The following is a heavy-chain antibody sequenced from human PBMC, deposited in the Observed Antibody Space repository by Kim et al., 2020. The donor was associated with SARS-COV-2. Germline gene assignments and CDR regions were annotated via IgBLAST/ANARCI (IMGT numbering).Heavy chain of an antibody. V-gene: IGHV3-30-3*01. CDR1: GFTFSSYA. Sequence: GGSLRLSCAASGFTFSSYAMHWVRQAPGKGLEWVAVISYDGSNKYYADSVKGRFTISSDNSKNTLYLQMNSLRAEDTAVYYCARWYPRRAFDIWGQGTMVTVSS. D-gene: IGHD6-13*01. CDR3: ARWYPRRAFDI. CDR2: ISYDGSNK. J-gene: IGHJ3*02.